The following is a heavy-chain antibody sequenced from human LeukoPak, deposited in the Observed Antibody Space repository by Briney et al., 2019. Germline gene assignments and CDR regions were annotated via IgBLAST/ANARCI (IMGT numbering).Heavy chain of an antibody. CDR3: AKFLPTHIVVANYYFDY. D-gene: IGHD2-21*01. V-gene: IGHV3-23*01. CDR2: ISGSGGST. J-gene: IGHJ4*02. Sequence: GGSLRLSCAASGFTFSSYWMSWVRQAPGKGLEWVSAISGSGGSTYYADSVKGRFTISRDNSKNTLYLQMNSLRAEDTAVYYCAKFLPTHIVVANYYFDYWGQGTQVTVSS. CDR1: GFTFSSYW.